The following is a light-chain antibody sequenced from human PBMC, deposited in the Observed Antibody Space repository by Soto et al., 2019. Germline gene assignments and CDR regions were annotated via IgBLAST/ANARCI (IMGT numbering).Light chain of an antibody. J-gene: IGLJ1*01. CDR2: DVT. CDR1: SSDVGGYSF. Sequence: QSVLTQPASVSGSPGHSITISCTGSSSDVGGYSFVSWYQQHPDKAPKLMIYDVTNRPSGVSDRFSGSKSGNTASLTISGLQAEDEADYSCSSYTSNNTRVFGTGTKVTVL. V-gene: IGLV2-14*03. CDR3: SSYTSNNTRV.